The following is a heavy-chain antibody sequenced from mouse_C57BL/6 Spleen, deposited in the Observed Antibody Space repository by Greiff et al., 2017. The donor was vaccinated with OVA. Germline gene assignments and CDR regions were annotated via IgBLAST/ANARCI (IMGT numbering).Heavy chain of an antibody. CDR2: IDPSDSYT. V-gene: IGHV1-69*01. CDR1: GYTFTSYW. Sequence: QFQLQQPGAELVMPGASVKLSCKASGYTFTSYWMHWVKQRPGQGLEWIGEIDPSDSYTNYNQKFKGKSTLTVDKSTSTAYMHLSSLTSEDSAVYYCARKTTVPFAYWGQGTLVTVSA. D-gene: IGHD1-1*01. CDR3: ARKTTVPFAY. J-gene: IGHJ3*01.